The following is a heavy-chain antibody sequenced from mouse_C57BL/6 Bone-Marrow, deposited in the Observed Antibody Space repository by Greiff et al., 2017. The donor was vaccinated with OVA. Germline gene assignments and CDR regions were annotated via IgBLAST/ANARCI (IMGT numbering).Heavy chain of an antibody. Sequence: VKLQESGAELARPGASVKLSCKASGYTFTSYGISWVKQRTGQGLEWIGEIYPRSGNTYYNEKFKGKATLTADKSSSTAYMELRSLTSEDSAVYFCASLDYGSSYGFAYWGQGTLVTVSA. V-gene: IGHV1-81*01. CDR3: ASLDYGSSYGFAY. D-gene: IGHD1-1*01. CDR2: IYPRSGNT. J-gene: IGHJ3*01. CDR1: GYTFTSYG.